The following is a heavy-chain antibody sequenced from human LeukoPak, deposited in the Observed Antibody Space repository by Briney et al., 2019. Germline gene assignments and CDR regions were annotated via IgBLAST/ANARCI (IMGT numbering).Heavy chain of an antibody. J-gene: IGHJ4*02. CDR2: ISDGSSTI. CDR1: GFTFSNYN. CDR3: ARETVGLDY. Sequence: GGSLRLSCAAPGFTFSNYNLNWVRQAPGKGLEWVSYISDGSSTIYYADSVRGRFTISRDNAKNSLYLQINSLRDEDTAVYYCARETVGLDYWGQGTLVTVSS. V-gene: IGHV3-48*02. D-gene: IGHD4-17*01.